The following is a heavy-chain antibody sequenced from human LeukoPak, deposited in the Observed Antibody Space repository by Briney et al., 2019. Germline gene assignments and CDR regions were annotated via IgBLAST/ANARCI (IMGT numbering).Heavy chain of an antibody. CDR2: ISGSGTST. CDR3: ARDVVGATYFD. J-gene: IGHJ4*02. CDR1: GFTFSRYA. Sequence: HPGGSLRLSCAASGFTFSRYAMSWVRQAPGKGLEWVSAISGSGTSTYYADSVKGRFTISRDNSKNTLYLQMNSLRAEDTAVYYCARDVVGATYFDWGQGTLVTVSS. V-gene: IGHV3-23*01. D-gene: IGHD1-26*01.